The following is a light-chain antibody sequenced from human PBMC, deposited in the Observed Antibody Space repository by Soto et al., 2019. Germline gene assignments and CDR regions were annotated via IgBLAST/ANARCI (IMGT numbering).Light chain of an antibody. CDR2: RDS. J-gene: IGLJ2*01. V-gene: IGLV3-9*01. Sequence: SYELTQPLSVSVALGQTARIPCGGNNIGSKNVQWFRQKPGQAPVLVIFRDSIRPSEIPERFSGSNSGNTATLTISRAQVGDEGDYFCQVWDNFTAVFGGGTKLTVL. CDR1: NIGSKN. CDR3: QVWDNFTAV.